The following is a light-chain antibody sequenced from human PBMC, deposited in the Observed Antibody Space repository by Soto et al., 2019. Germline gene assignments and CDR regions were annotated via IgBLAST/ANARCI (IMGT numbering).Light chain of an antibody. J-gene: IGLJ1*01. V-gene: IGLV2-14*01. CDR2: EVS. CDR1: SSDVGGYNY. CDR3: TSYTSSITYV. Sequence: QSVLTQPASVSGSPGQSITISCTGTSSDVGGYNYVSWYQQHPGKAPKLMIYEVSNGPSGVSNRFSGSKSGNTASLTISGRQAEDEADYYCTSYTSSITYVFGTGTKVTV.